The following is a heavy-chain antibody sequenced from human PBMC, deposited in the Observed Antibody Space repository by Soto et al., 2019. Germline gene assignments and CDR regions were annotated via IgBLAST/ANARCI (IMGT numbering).Heavy chain of an antibody. Sequence: KASETLSLTCTVSYYSIGSTYYWGWIRQPPGKGLEWIGNIYHSGSTYYNPSLKSRVTMSVDTSKNQFSLKLSSVTAADTAVYYCARDGLDRNYYYYGMDVWGQGTTVTVSS. CDR2: IYHSGST. J-gene: IGHJ6*02. V-gene: IGHV4-38-2*02. CDR1: YYSIGSTYY. CDR3: ARDGLDRNYYYYGMDV.